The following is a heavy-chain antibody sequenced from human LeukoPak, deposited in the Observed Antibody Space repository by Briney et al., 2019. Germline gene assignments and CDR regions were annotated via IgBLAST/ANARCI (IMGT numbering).Heavy chain of an antibody. D-gene: IGHD2-21*02. Sequence: ASVKVACKASGYTVTAYYIHWVRQASGEPLEFIDWIQPDSGVTNYAQKFQGRVTMTRDTSITTAYMELSRLRSDDTAFYYCARGGYCGGDCYYAFDIWGQGTMVTVSS. CDR1: GYTVTAYY. CDR2: IQPDSGVT. J-gene: IGHJ3*02. CDR3: ARGGYCGGDCYYAFDI. V-gene: IGHV1-2*02.